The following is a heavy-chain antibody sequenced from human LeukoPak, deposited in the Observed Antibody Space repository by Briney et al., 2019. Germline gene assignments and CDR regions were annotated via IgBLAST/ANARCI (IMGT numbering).Heavy chain of an antibody. D-gene: IGHD2-15*01. Sequence: PGGSLRLSCAASGFTFSSYWMSWVRQAPGKGLEWVANIKQDGSEKYYVDSVKGRFTISRDNAKNSLYLQMNSLRAEDTAVYYCARFRWGDPYCSGGSCYYWAFDIWGQGTMVTVSS. CDR1: GFTFSSYW. CDR3: ARFRWGDPYCSGGSCYYWAFDI. J-gene: IGHJ3*02. V-gene: IGHV3-7*01. CDR2: IKQDGSEK.